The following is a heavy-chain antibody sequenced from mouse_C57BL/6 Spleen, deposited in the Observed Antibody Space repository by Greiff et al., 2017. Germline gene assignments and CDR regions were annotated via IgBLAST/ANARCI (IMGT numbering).Heavy chain of an antibody. Sequence: VQLQQPGTELVKPGASVKLSCKASGYTFTSYWMRWVKQRPGQGLEWIGNINPSNGGTNYNEKFKSKATLTVAKSSSTAYMQLSSLTSEDSAVYYCAREGVYFYYAMDYWGQGTSVTVSS. D-gene: IGHD2-1*01. CDR1: GYTFTSYW. CDR3: AREGVYFYYAMDY. J-gene: IGHJ4*01. CDR2: INPSNGGT. V-gene: IGHV1-53*01.